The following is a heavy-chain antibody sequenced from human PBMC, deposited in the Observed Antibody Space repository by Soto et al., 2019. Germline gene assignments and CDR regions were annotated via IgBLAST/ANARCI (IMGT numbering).Heavy chain of an antibody. J-gene: IGHJ2*01. D-gene: IGHD3-10*01. CDR3: AAYGSGRQGSFDL. CDR1: GYTFTRYY. V-gene: IGHV1-46*01. CDR2: IDPSGGGT. Sequence: QVQLEQSGAEVRKPGAAVKVSCKASGYTFTRYYLHWVRQAPGQGLEWMGIIDPSGGGTTYAQTFQGRVTMTRDTSTSTAYMELSSLRSDDTAVYYCAAYGSGRQGSFDLWGRGTLVTVSS.